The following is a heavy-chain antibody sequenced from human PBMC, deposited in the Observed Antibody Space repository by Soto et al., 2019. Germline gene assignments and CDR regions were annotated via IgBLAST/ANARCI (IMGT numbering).Heavy chain of an antibody. Sequence: GGSLRLSCAASGFTFSSYAMSWVRQAPGKGLEWVSGITGSGDSTYYADSVKGRFTISRDNSKNTLYLQMNSLRAEDTAVYYCAKFGTQYSSSSRYYFDYWGQGTLVTVSS. J-gene: IGHJ4*02. V-gene: IGHV3-23*01. CDR1: GFTFSSYA. D-gene: IGHD6-6*01. CDR2: ITGSGDST. CDR3: AKFGTQYSSSSRYYFDY.